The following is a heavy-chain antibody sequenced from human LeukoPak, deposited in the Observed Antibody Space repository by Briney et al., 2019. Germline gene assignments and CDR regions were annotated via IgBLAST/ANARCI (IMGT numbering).Heavy chain of an antibody. CDR3: AREGDGYNSPIDY. J-gene: IGHJ4*02. Sequence: PGRSLRLSCAASGFTFDDYAMHWVRQAPGKGLEWVSGISWNSGSIGYADSVKGRFTISRDNAKNSLFLQMNSLRAEDTAVYYCAREGDGYNSPIDYWGQGTLVTVSS. V-gene: IGHV3-9*01. D-gene: IGHD5-24*01. CDR2: ISWNSGSI. CDR1: GFTFDDYA.